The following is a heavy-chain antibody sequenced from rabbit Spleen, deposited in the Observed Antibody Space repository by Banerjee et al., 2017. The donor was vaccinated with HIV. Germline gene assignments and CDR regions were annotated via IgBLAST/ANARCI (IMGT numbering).Heavy chain of an antibody. CDR1: GFDFSSYY. V-gene: IGHV1S7*01. Sequence: QSLVESGGGLVQPGGSLTLSCKASGFDFSSYYMSWVRQAPGKGLEWIGLTEPIFGTTYYANWVNGRFTISSHNAQNTLYLQVKSLTAADTATYFCARVGGVGVYGYATLWGPGTLVTVS. CDR2: TEPIFGTT. D-gene: IGHD6-1*01. J-gene: IGHJ4*01. CDR3: ARVGGVGVYGYATL.